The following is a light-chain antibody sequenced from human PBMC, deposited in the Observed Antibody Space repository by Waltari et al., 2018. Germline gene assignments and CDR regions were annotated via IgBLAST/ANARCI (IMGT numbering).Light chain of an antibody. CDR3: QQLGGAPMYT. J-gene: IGKJ2*01. CDR1: HKVETNY. Sequence: EVVLTQSPGTLSLAAGERATLSCRASHKVETNYFAWYQQKPGQSPRLLIDKTTMMAAGVPDRFSASGSGTDFSLNIDMLEPEDSAVYFCQQLGGAPMYTFGQGTKLEI. V-gene: IGKV3D-20*02. CDR2: KTT.